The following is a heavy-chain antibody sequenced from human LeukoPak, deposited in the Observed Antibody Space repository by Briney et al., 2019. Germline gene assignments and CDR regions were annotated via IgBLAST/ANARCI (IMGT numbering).Heavy chain of an antibody. V-gene: IGHV4-34*01. CDR2: IDHSGNT. Sequence: SETLSLTCAVYIGSFSGYHWSWIRQPPGRGLEWIGEIDHSGNTKYNPSPKSRVTISVDTSKNQFFLKLRALSAADTAVYFCARQGSISAFDFWGRGTLVTVSS. D-gene: IGHD2-21*01. J-gene: IGHJ4*02. CDR1: IGSFSGYH. CDR3: ARQGSISAFDF.